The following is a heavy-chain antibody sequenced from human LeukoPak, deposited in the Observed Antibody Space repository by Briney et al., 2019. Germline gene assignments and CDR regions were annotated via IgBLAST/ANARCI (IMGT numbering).Heavy chain of an antibody. D-gene: IGHD6-19*01. J-gene: IGHJ3*02. V-gene: IGHV3-11*01. CDR2: ISGSGHDI. CDR1: GFTFSDSY. Sequence: GGSLRLSCAASGFTFSDSYMTWVRQAPGKGVEWVAYISGSGHDINYSDSVKGRFTISRDNAKNSLYLQMSSLRAEDTAVYYCARDLTDNSSGWTLDAFDIWGQGTMVTVSS. CDR3: ARDLTDNSSGWTLDAFDI.